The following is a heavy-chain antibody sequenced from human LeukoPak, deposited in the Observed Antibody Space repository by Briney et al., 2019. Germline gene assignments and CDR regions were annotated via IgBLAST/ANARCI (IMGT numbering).Heavy chain of an antibody. CDR2: IIPIFGTA. D-gene: IGHD5-12*01. CDR3: ARANVGYSGYSDAFDI. CDR1: GGTFNSYA. Sequence: SLKDSRKASGGTFNSYAISWVRQPPGQGLEWMGGIIPIFGTANYAQKFQGRVTITTDESTSTAYMELSRVRSEDTAVYYCARANVGYSGYSDAFDIWGQGGMVTVCS. V-gene: IGHV1-69*05. J-gene: IGHJ3*02.